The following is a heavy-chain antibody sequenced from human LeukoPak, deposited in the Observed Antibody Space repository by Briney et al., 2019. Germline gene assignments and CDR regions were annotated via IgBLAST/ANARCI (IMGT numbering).Heavy chain of an antibody. Sequence: GGSLRLSCAASGFTFSSYAMSWVRQAPGKGLEWVATIIGSGGSTYYADPVKVRFTISRDNSKNTPYLQRNSLRAGDTAVYYCAKGGLNWNYYYYWGQGTLVTVSS. CDR3: AKGGLNWNYYYY. V-gene: IGHV3-23*01. J-gene: IGHJ4*02. CDR2: IIGSGGST. D-gene: IGHD1-1*01. CDR1: GFTFSSYA.